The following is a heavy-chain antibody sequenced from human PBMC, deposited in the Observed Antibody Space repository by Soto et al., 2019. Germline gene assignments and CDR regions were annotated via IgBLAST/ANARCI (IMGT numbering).Heavy chain of an antibody. D-gene: IGHD1-26*01. CDR2: IYHSGTT. J-gene: IGHJ4*02. V-gene: IGHV4-59*01. Sequence: WETLSLTCTVSGDSITGSYWSWIRQPPGKTLEWIGYIYHSGTTTYNPSLKSRVSISVDTSKNQFSLRLTSVIAADTAVYYCARDMPYAAGSLAGCGYWGQGILFTVSS. CDR3: ARDMPYAAGSLAGCGY. CDR1: GDSITGSY.